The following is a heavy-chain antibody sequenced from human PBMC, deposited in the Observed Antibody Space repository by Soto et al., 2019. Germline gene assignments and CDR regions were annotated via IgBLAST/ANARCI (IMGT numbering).Heavy chain of an antibody. CDR1: GGSISSYY. J-gene: IGHJ4*02. V-gene: IGHV4-59*01. Sequence: QVQLQESGPGLVKPSETLSLTCTVSGGSISSYYWSWIRQPPGKGLEWIGYIYYSGSTNYNPSLKSRVTISVDTSKNQFSLKLSSVTAADTAVYYCARVRRSSGWLKQGYYFDYWGQGTLVTVSS. CDR3: ARVRRSSGWLKQGYYFDY. D-gene: IGHD6-19*01. CDR2: IYYSGST.